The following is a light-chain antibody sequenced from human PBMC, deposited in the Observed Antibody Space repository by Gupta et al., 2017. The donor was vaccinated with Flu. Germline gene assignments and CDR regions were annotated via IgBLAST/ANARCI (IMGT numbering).Light chain of an antibody. CDR3: AAWDDSLSGVV. V-gene: IGLV1-47*01. CDR2: RNN. CDR1: TSNTGRNN. J-gene: IGLJ3*02. Sequence: QSVLTQAPSASGTPGQRVTTTCSGSTSNTGRNNVFWYQQLAGTAPKLLILRNNQRPSGVPDRFSASESGTSASLAISGLRSEDEADYYCAAWDDSLSGVVFGGGTKVTVL.